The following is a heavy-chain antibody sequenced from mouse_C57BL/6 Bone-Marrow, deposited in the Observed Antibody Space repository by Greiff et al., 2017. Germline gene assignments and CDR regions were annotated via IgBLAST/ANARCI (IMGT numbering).Heavy chain of an antibody. J-gene: IGHJ1*03. V-gene: IGHV10-3*01. Sequence: VQLQESGGGFVQPKGSLKLSCAASGFTFNTYAMHWVSQAPGKGLEWVARIRRKSSNYATYYAVSVKDRFTVSRDDSQSMLYLPMNNLNTEDTAMYYGVHVWLRRGYFDVWGKGTTVTVSS. CDR3: VHVWLRRGYFDV. D-gene: IGHD2-2*01. CDR1: GFTFNTYA. CDR2: IRRKSSNYAT.